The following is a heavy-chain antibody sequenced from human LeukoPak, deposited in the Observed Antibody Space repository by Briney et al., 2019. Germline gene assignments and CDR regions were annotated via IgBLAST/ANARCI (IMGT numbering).Heavy chain of an antibody. D-gene: IGHD3-3*01. J-gene: IGHJ4*02. CDR3: ASYDFWSGYTSDH. CDR2: IYSSGIS. Sequence: KPSETLPLTCTVSGGSISSGTYYWGWIRQPPGKGLEWIGSIYSSGISYYHPSLTSRVTISVDTSKNQFSLKLSSVTAADTAVYYCASYDFWSGYTSDHWGQGTLVTVSS. V-gene: IGHV4-39*01. CDR1: GGSISSGTYY.